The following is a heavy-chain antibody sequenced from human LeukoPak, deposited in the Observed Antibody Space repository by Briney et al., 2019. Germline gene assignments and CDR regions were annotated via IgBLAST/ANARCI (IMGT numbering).Heavy chain of an antibody. D-gene: IGHD1-1*01. Sequence: GSLRLSCAASGFAFSSYAMSWIRQSPGKGLEWIGYIQYSGSTNYNPSLKSRVTISVDTSKNQFSLKLSSVTVADTAVYYCARVSWFPGTSYYYMDVWGKGTTVTVSS. CDR3: ARVSWFPGTSYYYMDV. J-gene: IGHJ6*03. V-gene: IGHV4-59*01. CDR1: GFAFSSYA. CDR2: IQYSGST.